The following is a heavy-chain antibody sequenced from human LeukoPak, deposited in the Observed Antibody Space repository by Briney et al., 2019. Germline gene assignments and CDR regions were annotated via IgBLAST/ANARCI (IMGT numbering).Heavy chain of an antibody. V-gene: IGHV1-46*01. CDR3: ARDLYQVVPAAVSYYYYGMDV. CDR1: GYTFTSYY. CDR2: INPSGGST. D-gene: IGHD2-2*01. Sequence: ASVKVSCKASGYTFTSYYMHRVRQAPGQGLEWMGIINPSGGSTSYAQKFQGRVTMTRDTSTSTVYMELSSLRSEDTAVYYCARDLYQVVPAAVSYYYYGMDVWGQGTTVTVSS. J-gene: IGHJ6*02.